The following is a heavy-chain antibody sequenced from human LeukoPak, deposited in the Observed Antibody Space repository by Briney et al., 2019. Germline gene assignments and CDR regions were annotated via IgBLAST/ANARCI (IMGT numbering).Heavy chain of an antibody. V-gene: IGHV4-39*01. CDR3: ARTTVSFDY. D-gene: IGHD4-11*01. CDR2: IDYSGST. J-gene: IGHJ4*02. CDR1: GGSISSSSYY. Sequence: PSETLSLTCTVSGGSISSSSYYWGWIRQPPGKGLEWIGSIDYSGSTYYNPSLKSRVTISVDTSKNQFSLKLSSVTAADTAVYYCARTTVSFDYWGQGSLVTVSS.